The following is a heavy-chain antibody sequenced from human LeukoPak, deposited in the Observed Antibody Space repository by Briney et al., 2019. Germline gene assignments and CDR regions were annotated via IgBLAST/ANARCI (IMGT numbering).Heavy chain of an antibody. CDR2: ISGSGSNT. Sequence: GGSLRLSCDASGFTFSSYAMSWVRQVPGKGLEWVSVISGSGSNTYYADSVKGRFTISRDNSKNTLYLQMNSLAVEDTAVYYCARDPQPYDFWSGYWNCWGQGTLVTVSP. V-gene: IGHV3-23*01. J-gene: IGHJ4*02. CDR3: ARDPQPYDFWSGYWNC. CDR1: GFTFSSYA. D-gene: IGHD3-3*01.